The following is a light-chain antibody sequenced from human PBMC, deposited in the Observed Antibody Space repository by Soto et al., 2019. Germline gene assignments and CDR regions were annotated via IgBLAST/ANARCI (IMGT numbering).Light chain of an antibody. CDR2: QVT. V-gene: IGLV2-14*01. Sequence: QSVLTQPASVSGSPGHSITISCTGTSSDVGTRNFVSWYQQHPGKAPKLMIYQVTNRPSGVSNRFSGSKSGNTASLTISGLQAEEEAHYYCSSYTDRTNYVFGTGTKVTVL. CDR3: SSYTDRTNYV. J-gene: IGLJ1*01. CDR1: SSDVGTRNF.